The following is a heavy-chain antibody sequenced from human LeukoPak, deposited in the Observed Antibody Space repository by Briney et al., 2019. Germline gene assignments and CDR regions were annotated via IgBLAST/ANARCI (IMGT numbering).Heavy chain of an antibody. Sequence: ASVKVSCKASGYTFNNHYMYWVRQVPGQGLEWMGVINPSGGSTSYAQKFQGRVTMTRDTSTRTVYMEVNSLRSEDTAVYYCARGRPFPLWFGETHYGMDVWGQGTTVTVSS. CDR2: INPSGGST. CDR1: GYTFNNHY. J-gene: IGHJ6*02. V-gene: IGHV1-46*02. CDR3: ARGRPFPLWFGETHYGMDV. D-gene: IGHD3-10*01.